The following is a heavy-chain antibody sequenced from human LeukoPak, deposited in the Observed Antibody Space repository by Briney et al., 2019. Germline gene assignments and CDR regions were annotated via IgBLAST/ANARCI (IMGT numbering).Heavy chain of an antibody. CDR3: ARVDRYHFYLDV. CDR1: GGTFRTYS. CDR2: IIPIFGTP. Sequence: SVKVSCKASGGTFRTYSVTWVRQAPGQGLRWMGWIIPIFGTPNYAQKFQGRVKVTTDDATGTAYMELSSPMSEDTAIYYCARVDRYHFYLDVWGKGTPVTVSS. J-gene: IGHJ6*03. V-gene: IGHV1-69*05.